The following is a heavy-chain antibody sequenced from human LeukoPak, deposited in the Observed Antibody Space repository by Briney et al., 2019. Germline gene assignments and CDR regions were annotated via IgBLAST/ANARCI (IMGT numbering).Heavy chain of an antibody. CDR1: GYTFTSYG. Sequence: ASVKVSCKASGYTFTSYGISWVRQAPGQGLEWMGWVRAYNGNTNYAQKLQGRVTMTTDTSTSTAYMELRSLRSDDTAVYYCARRIAAAGTVFFFYGMDVWGQGTTVTVSS. D-gene: IGHD6-13*01. CDR2: VRAYNGNT. J-gene: IGHJ6*02. CDR3: ARRIAAAGTVFFFYGMDV. V-gene: IGHV1-18*01.